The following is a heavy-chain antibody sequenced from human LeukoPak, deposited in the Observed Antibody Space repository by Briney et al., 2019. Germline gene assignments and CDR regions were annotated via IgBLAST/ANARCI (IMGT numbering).Heavy chain of an antibody. CDR2: ISGSGGST. CDR1: GFTVSSNY. J-gene: IGHJ4*02. V-gene: IGHV3-53*05. Sequence: GGSLRLSCAASGFTVSSNYMSWVRQAPGKGLEWVSAISGSGGSTYYADSVKGRFTISRDNSKNTLYLQMSSLRAEDTAVYYCVRPGGEQLVDYWGQGTLVTVSS. CDR3: VRPGGEQLVDY. D-gene: IGHD6-13*01.